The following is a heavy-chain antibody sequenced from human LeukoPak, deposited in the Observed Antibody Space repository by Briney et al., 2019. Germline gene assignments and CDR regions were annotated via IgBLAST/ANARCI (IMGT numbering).Heavy chain of an antibody. Sequence: ASVKVSCKASGYTFISYDINWVRQAAGQGLEWMGWMNPNIGNTGYAQKFQGRVTMTRNTSISTAYMELSGLRSDDTAVYYCARGGERANFYGLGSSPNWFDPWGQGTLVTVSS. CDR1: GYTFISYD. J-gene: IGHJ5*02. CDR2: MNPNIGNT. V-gene: IGHV1-8*02. CDR3: ARGGERANFYGLGSSPNWFDP. D-gene: IGHD3-10*01.